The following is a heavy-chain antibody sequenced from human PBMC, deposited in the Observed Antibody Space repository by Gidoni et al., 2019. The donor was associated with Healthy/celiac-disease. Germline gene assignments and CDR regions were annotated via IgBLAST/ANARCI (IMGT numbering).Heavy chain of an antibody. Sequence: QVQLQESGPGLVKPSETLSLTCTVSGGSISSYYWSWIRQPPGKGLEWIGYIYYSGSTNYNPSLKSRVTISVDTSKNQFSLKLSSVTAADTAVYYCARDGRNGMDVWGQGTTVTVSS. J-gene: IGHJ6*02. V-gene: IGHV4-59*12. CDR2: IYYSGST. CDR3: ARDGRNGMDV. CDR1: GGSISSYY.